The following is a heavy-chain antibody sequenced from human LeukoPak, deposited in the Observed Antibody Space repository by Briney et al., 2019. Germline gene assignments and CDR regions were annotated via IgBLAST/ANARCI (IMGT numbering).Heavy chain of an antibody. CDR3: ARHYGVRLQYGYYYYMDV. CDR2: IIPIFGTA. V-gene: IGHV1-69*06. J-gene: IGHJ6*03. Sequence: ASVKVSCKASGGTFSSYAISWVRQAPGQGLEWMGGIIPIFGTANYAQKFQGRVTITADKSTSTAYMELSSLRSEDTAVYYCARHYGVRLQYGYYYYMDVWGKGTTVTISS. D-gene: IGHD4-11*01. CDR1: GGTFSSYA.